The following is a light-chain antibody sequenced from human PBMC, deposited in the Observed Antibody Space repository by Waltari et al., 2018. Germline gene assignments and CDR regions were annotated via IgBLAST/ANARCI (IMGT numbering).Light chain of an antibody. Sequence: QSVLTQPPSVSRAPGQTVTISCTGSSSNIGSGYAVPWYQQLPRRAPKPLIYVNRNRPSWVPDRFSASRSGTSASLAITGLRPDDEADYYCQSYDSSLNGRVFGGGTRVTVL. J-gene: IGLJ3*02. V-gene: IGLV1-40*01. CDR3: QSYDSSLNGRV. CDR2: VNR. CDR1: SSNIGSGYA.